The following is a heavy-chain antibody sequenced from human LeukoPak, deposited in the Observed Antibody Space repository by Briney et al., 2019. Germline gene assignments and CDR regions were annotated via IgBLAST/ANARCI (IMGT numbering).Heavy chain of an antibody. CDR2: IYTSGST. CDR1: GGSISSYY. J-gene: IGHJ5*02. V-gene: IGHV4-59*01. CDR3: ARDLYSSGFNWFDP. D-gene: IGHD6-19*01. Sequence: PSETLSLTCTVSGGSISSYYWSWIRQPPGKGLEWIGYIYTSGSTNYNPSLKSRVTISVDTSKNQFSLKLSSVTAADTAVYYCARDLYSSGFNWFDPWGQGTLVTVSS.